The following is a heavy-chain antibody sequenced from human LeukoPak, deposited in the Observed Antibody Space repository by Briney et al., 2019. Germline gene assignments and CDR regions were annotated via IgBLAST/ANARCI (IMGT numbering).Heavy chain of an antibody. Sequence: SVTVSCKDSGGTFSSYAISWVRQAPGQGREWTGVIGPIFGTANYAQKFQGRVTITTDESTSTAYMELSSLRSEDTAVYYCARGPGARSGYLELAANYYYYMDVWGKGTTVTVSS. D-gene: IGHD3-3*01. CDR2: IGPIFGTA. J-gene: IGHJ6*03. V-gene: IGHV1-69*05. CDR3: ARGPGARSGYLELAANYYYYMDV. CDR1: GGTFSSYA.